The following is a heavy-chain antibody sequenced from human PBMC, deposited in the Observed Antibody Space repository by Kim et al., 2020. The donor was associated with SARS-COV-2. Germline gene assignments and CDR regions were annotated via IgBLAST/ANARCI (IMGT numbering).Heavy chain of an antibody. V-gene: IGHV4-39*01. J-gene: IGHJ6*02. CDR1: GGSISSSSYY. CDR2: IYYSGST. CDR3: ASPLPHRYNWNRQVYGMDV. Sequence: SETLSLTCTVSGGSISSSSYYWGWIRQPPGKGLEWIGSIYYSGSTYYNPSLKSRVTISVDTSKNQFSLKLSSVTAADTAVYYCASPLPHRYNWNRQVYGMDVWGQGTTVTVSS. D-gene: IGHD1-20*01.